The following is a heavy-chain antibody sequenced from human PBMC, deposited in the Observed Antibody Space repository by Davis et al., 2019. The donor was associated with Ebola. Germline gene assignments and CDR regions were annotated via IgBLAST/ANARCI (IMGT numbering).Heavy chain of an antibody. CDR2: ISYDGSNK. V-gene: IGHV3-30-3*01. Sequence: GESLKISCAASGFTFSSYAMHWVRQAPGKGLEWVAVISYDGSNKHYADSVKGRFTISRDNSKNTLYLQMNSLRVEDTAVYYCAREHYVWGSFGGMDVWGQGTTVTVSS. D-gene: IGHD3-16*01. J-gene: IGHJ6*02. CDR1: GFTFSSYA. CDR3: AREHYVWGSFGGMDV.